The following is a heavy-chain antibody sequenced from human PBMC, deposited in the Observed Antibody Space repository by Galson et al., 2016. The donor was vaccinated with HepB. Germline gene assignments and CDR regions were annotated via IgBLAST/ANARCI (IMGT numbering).Heavy chain of an antibody. J-gene: IGHJ4*02. Sequence: SETLSLTCTVSGGSISNYSWNWIRQPPGKGLEWIGFIYSSGSTNYKPSLQSRVTISVDTSQNQFSLKLSSVTAADTAVYYCTRGAKGVVGAADYWGQGTLVTVSS. CDR1: GGSISNYS. CDR2: IYSSGST. CDR3: TRGAKGVVGAADY. V-gene: IGHV4-59*01. D-gene: IGHD2-21*01.